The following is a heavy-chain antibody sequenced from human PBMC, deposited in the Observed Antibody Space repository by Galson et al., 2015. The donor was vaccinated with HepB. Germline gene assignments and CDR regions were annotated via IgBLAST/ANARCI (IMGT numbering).Heavy chain of an antibody. D-gene: IGHD3-10*01. CDR2: IKQDGSEK. CDR3: ARNGGSGSYFSYYFDY. CDR1: GFTFSSYW. Sequence: SLRLSCAAPGFTFSSYWMSWVRQAPGKELEWVANIKQDGSEKYYVDSVKGRFTISRDNAKNSLYLQINSLRGEDTAVYYCARNGGSGSYFSYYFDYWGQGTLVTVSS. J-gene: IGHJ4*02. V-gene: IGHV3-7*03.